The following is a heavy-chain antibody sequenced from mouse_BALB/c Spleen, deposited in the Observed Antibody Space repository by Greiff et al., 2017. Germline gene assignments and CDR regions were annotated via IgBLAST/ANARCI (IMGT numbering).Heavy chain of an antibody. CDR1: GFSLTSYG. J-gene: IGHJ4*01. CDR2: IWSGGST. CDR3: ARNGGYYAMDY. V-gene: IGHV2-2*02. Sequence: VHLVESGPGLVAPSQSLSITCTVSGFSLTSYGVHWVRQSPGKGLEWLGVIWSGGSTDYNAAFISRLSISKDNSKSQVFFKMNSLQANDTAIYYCARNGGYYAMDYWGQGTSVTVSS.